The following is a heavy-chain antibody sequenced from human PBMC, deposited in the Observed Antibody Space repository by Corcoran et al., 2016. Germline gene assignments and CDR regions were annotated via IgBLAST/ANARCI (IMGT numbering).Heavy chain of an antibody. CDR3: AKRIAHKKIETTMPPWFDP. V-gene: IGHV5-51*01. Sequence: EVQLVQSGAEVKKPGESLKISCKGSGYNFANQWIGWVRQMPGKGLEWMGIIYPGDSETLYSPSFQGQVTISADKSINTAYLQWSSLKAPDTAMYYCAKRIAHKKIETTMPPWFDPWGQGTLVTVSS. J-gene: IGHJ5*02. CDR1: GYNFANQW. D-gene: IGHD1-1*01. CDR2: IYPGDSET.